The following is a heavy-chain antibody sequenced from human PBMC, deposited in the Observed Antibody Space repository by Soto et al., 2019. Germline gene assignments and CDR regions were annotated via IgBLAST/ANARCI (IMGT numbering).Heavy chain of an antibody. Sequence: EVQLVESGGSLVQPVGSLRLSCAASGFTFRSYSMNWVRQAPGKVREWVSYISSSSNTIYYADSVKGRFTISRDNAKESLYLQMNSLRAEDTAVYYCARDHWRLGSKVAPWGKGTLVTVS. J-gene: IGHJ5*02. D-gene: IGHD5-12*01. CDR3: ARDHWRLGSKVAP. CDR2: ISSSSNTI. CDR1: GFTFRSYS. V-gene: IGHV3-48*01.